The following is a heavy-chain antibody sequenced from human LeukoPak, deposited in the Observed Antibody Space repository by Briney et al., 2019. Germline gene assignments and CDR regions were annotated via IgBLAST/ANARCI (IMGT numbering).Heavy chain of an antibody. D-gene: IGHD3-22*01. CDR1: GGSISTYY. CDR2: VSHSGST. V-gene: IGHV4-59*01. CDR3: ARESDYYDSSGYFDY. Sequence: SETLSLTCTVSGGSISTYYWSWIRQPPGKGLEWLAYVSHSGSTNFNPSLKSRVTISVDTSMNQFSLKLSSVTAADTAVYYCARESDYYDSSGYFDYWGQGTLVTVSS. J-gene: IGHJ4*02.